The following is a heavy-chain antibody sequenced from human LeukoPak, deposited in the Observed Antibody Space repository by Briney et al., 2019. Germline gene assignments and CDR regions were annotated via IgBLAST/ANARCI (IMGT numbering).Heavy chain of an antibody. V-gene: IGHV1-2*02. J-gene: IGHJ3*02. CDR2: INTNSGDT. D-gene: IGHD3/OR15-3a*01. CDR3: AREGDWDAFDI. CDR1: GCSFTAYY. Sequence: ASVKVSCKASGCSFTAYYMQWVRQAPGQGLEWMGWINTNSGDTNSAQRFQGRVTMTRDMFIGPAYMELSRLRSNNAAVCYCAREGDWDAFDIWGQGTMVTVSS.